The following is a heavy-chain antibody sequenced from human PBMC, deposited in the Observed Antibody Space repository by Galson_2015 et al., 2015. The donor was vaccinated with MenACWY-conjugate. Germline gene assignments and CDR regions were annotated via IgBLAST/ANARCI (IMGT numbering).Heavy chain of an antibody. D-gene: IGHD1-26*01. CDR1: GFIFNTYW. Sequence: SLRLSCAASGFIFNTYWMHWVRQAPGKGLVWVSRNNPGGSSTTCADSVKDRFTISRDNAKNTLYLQMNSLGPEDTAVFYCAKSRGASFYFDSWGQGTLVPVSS. V-gene: IGHV3-74*01. CDR3: AKSRGASFYFDS. CDR2: NNPGGSST. J-gene: IGHJ4*02.